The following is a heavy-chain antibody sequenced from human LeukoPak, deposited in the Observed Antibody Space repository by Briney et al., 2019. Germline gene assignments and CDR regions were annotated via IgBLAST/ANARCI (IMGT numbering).Heavy chain of an antibody. CDR1: GITLSNAW. CDR3: STGDH. V-gene: IGHV3-15*01. CDR2: IKSQTDGRTT. Sequence: GGSLRLSCAASGITLSNAWMSWVPQAPGKGLEWVGRIKSQTDGRTTDYAAPVKGRFTISRDDSKNTLYLEMNSLKTEDTAMFYCSTGDHWGQGTLVTVSS. J-gene: IGHJ5*02.